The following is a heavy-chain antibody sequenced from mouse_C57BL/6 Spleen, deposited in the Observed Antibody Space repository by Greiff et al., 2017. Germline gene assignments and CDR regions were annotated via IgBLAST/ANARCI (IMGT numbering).Heavy chain of an antibody. V-gene: IGHV1-59*01. CDR1: GYTFTSYW. CDR2: IDPSDSYT. Sequence: VQLQQSGAELVRPGTSVKLSCKASGYTFTSYWMHWVKQRPGQGLEWIGVIDPSDSYTNYNQKFKGKATLTVDTSSSTAYMQLSSLTSEDSAVYYCASPLTTVYYAMDYWGQGTSVTVSS. J-gene: IGHJ4*01. CDR3: ASPLTTVYYAMDY. D-gene: IGHD1-1*01.